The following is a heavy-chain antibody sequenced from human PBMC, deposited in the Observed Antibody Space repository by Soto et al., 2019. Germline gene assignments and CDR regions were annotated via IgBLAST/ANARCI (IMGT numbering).Heavy chain of an antibody. CDR3: ARANLRSGWTFDH. J-gene: IGHJ4*02. CDR2: IFHSGRT. V-gene: IGHV4-4*02. CDR1: GASIISNDW. D-gene: IGHD6-19*01. Sequence: SETLSLTCSVCGASIISNDWWIWIRQTPGKGLEWIGEIFHSGRTNYSPSFKSRVTISVDTSKSQFSLEMASVTAADTAVYYCARANLRSGWTFDHWGQGSPVTSPQ.